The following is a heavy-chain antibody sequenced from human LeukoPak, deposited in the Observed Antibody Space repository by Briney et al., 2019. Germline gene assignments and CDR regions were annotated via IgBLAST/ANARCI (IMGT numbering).Heavy chain of an antibody. D-gene: IGHD3-22*01. CDR3: AKGVYYYDSSGYYYTYYFDY. J-gene: IGHJ4*02. Sequence: GGSLRLSCAASGFTFSSYWMSWVRQAPGKGLEWVSAISGGGGSTYYAGSVQGRFTISRDNSKNTLNLQINSLRAEDTAVYYCAKGVYYYDSSGYYYTYYFDYWGQGILVTVSS. V-gene: IGHV3-23*01. CDR2: ISGGGGST. CDR1: GFTFSSYW.